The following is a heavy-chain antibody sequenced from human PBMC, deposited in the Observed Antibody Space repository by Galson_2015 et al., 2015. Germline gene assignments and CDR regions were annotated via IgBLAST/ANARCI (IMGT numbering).Heavy chain of an antibody. D-gene: IGHD3-3*01. CDR1: GFIFSSFA. V-gene: IGHV3-23*01. Sequence: SLRLSCAASGFIFSSFAMRWVRQAPGKGLEWVSTFSGSSGSTYYADSVKGRFTISRDNSKKTLYLQMNSLRAEDTAVYYCAKGTEWYLRGFDYWGQGTLVTVSS. J-gene: IGHJ4*02. CDR2: FSGSSGST. CDR3: AKGTEWYLRGFDY.